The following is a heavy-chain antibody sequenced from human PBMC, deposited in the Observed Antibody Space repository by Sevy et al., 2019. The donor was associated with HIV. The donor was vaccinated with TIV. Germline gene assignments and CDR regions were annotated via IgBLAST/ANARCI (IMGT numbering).Heavy chain of an antibody. V-gene: IGHV2-5*02. CDR1: GFSLSTDGVG. J-gene: IGHJ4*02. Sequence: SGPTLVQPTQTLTLTCTFSGFSLSTDGVGVGWIRQPPGKALEWLALIYWDDEKRYSPSLKTRLTTSKDTPNNQGVLKMTNRGPVDTATYHCAHTRLLYESSGHHLKLFDYWGQGTLVTVSS. D-gene: IGHD3-22*01. CDR3: AHTRLLYESSGHHLKLFDY. CDR2: IYWDDEK.